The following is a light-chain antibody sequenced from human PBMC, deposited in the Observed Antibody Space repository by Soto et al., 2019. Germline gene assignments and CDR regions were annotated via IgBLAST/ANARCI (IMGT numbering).Light chain of an antibody. V-gene: IGKV3D-20*02. CDR2: GAS. Sequence: EIVLPQPPGTLSLSPEERASLTCWGCPSVRGHNLGWYQQRRGQAPRLVVYGASSRATGIPDRFNGSGSGTDFPLTISRLEAEDFALYYCQQRSNWAITVGQGTRLQIK. CDR3: QQRSNWAIT. J-gene: IGKJ5*01. CDR1: PSVRGHN.